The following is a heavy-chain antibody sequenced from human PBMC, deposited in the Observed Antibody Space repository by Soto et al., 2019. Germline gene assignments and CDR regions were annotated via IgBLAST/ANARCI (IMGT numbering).Heavy chain of an antibody. CDR1: GFTFSSYG. CDR2: ISSDGSNK. J-gene: IGHJ4*02. CDR3: AKDLRAYCGGDCYPYF. Sequence: QVQLVESGGGVVQPGRSLRLSCAASGFTFSSYGMHWVRQAPGKGLEWVAVISSDGSNKYYADSVKGRFTISRDNSKNTLYLQMNSLRAEDSAVHYCAKDLRAYCGGDCYPYFWGQGILLIVSS. D-gene: IGHD2-21*02. V-gene: IGHV3-30*18.